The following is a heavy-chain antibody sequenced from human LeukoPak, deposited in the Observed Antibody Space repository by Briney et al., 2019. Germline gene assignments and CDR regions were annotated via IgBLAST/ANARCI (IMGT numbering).Heavy chain of an antibody. CDR1: GGSISSSSYY. J-gene: IGHJ4*02. CDR3: ARYPNDAAVAAVSPFVDY. Sequence: MSSETLSLTCTVSGGSISSSSYYWGWIRQPQGKGLEWIGSMYYSGSTYYNPSLKSRVTISVDTSKNQFSLKLTSVTAADTAVYYCARYPNDAAVAAVSPFVDYWGQGTLVTVSS. CDR2: MYYSGST. D-gene: IGHD6-19*01. V-gene: IGHV4-39*01.